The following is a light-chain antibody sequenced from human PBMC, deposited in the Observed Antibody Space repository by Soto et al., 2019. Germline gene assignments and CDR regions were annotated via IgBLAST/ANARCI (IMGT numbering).Light chain of an antibody. J-gene: IGLJ1*01. CDR2: DVS. CDR1: SSDVGGYNY. V-gene: IGLV2-14*01. CDR3: SSYTSSSKV. Sequence: QSVLTQPASVSGSPGQSITISCTGTSSDVGGYNYVSWYQQHPGKAPKLMIYDVSNRPPGVSNRFSAPKSGNTASLTISGLRAEDEADYYCSSYTSSSKVFGTGTKVTAL.